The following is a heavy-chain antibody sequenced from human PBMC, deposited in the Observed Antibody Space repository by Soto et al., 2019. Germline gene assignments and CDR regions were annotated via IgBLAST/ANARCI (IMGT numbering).Heavy chain of an antibody. J-gene: IGHJ6*02. CDR3: ARGTYGSGSYYPAGV. Sequence: EVQLVESGGGLVKPGGSLRLSCAASGFTFSSYSMNWVRQAPGKGLEWVSSISSSSSYIYYADSVKGRFTISRDNAKNSLYLQMNSLRDEDTAVYYCARGTYGSGSYYPAGVWGQGTTVTVSS. CDR2: ISSSSSYI. D-gene: IGHD3-10*01. V-gene: IGHV3-21*01. CDR1: GFTFSSYS.